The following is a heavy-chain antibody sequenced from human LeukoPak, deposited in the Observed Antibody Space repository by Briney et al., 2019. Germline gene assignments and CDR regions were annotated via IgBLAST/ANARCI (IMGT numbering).Heavy chain of an antibody. D-gene: IGHD2-21*02. Sequence: ASVKVSCKASGYTFTGYYMHWVRQAPGQGLEWMGRINPNSGGTNYAQKFQGRVIMTRDTSISTAYMELSRLRSDDTAVYYCARLAYCGGDCYSRLSYFQHWGQGTLVTVSS. CDR1: GYTFTGYY. J-gene: IGHJ1*01. CDR3: ARLAYCGGDCYSRLSYFQH. V-gene: IGHV1-2*06. CDR2: INPNSGGT.